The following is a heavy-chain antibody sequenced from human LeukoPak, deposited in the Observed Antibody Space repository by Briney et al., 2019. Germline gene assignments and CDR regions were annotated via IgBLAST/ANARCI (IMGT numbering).Heavy chain of an antibody. CDR2: IMGSGGST. J-gene: IGHJ3*02. D-gene: IGHD3-22*01. Sequence: GGSLRLSCAASGFTFSSYAMSWVRQAPGKGLEWVSAIMGSGGSTYYADSVKGRFTISRDNSKNTLYLQMNSLRAEDTAVYYCAKVGRYYYDSSGYPSDAFDIWGQGTMVTVSS. CDR1: GFTFSSYA. V-gene: IGHV3-23*01. CDR3: AKVGRYYYDSSGYPSDAFDI.